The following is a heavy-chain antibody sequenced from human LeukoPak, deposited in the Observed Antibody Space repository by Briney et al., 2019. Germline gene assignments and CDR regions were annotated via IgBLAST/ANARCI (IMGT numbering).Heavy chain of an antibody. CDR3: TGNYGDLPSY. V-gene: IGHV4-34*03. CDR2: INHSGST. Sequence: SETLSLTCAVYGGSFSGYYWSWIRQPPGKGLEWIGEINHSGSTNYNPSLKSRVTISVDTSKNRFSLKLSSVTAEDTAVYYCTGNYGDLPSYWGQGTLVTVSS. D-gene: IGHD4-17*01. CDR1: GGSFSGYY. J-gene: IGHJ4*02.